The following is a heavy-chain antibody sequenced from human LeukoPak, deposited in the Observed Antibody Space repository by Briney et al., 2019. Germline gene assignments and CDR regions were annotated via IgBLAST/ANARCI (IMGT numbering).Heavy chain of an antibody. D-gene: IGHD6-19*01. CDR2: IYHSGST. J-gene: IGHJ5*02. CDR1: GDSISSGYY. Sequence: KPSETLSLTCTVSGDSISSGYYWGWIRQPPGKGLEWIGSIYHSGSTYYNPSLKSRVTISVDTSKNQFSLKLSSVTAADTAAYYCARAYSSAWYWNWFDPWGQGTLVTVSS. CDR3: ARAYSSAWYWNWFDP. V-gene: IGHV4-38-2*02.